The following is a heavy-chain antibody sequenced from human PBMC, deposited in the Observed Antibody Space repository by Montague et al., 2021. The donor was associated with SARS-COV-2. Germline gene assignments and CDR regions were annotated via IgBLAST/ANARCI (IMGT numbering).Heavy chain of an antibody. CDR2: IYYNGYT. D-gene: IGHD3-22*01. J-gene: IGHJ3*02. Sequence: SETLSLTCTVSGDSISTYYWSWIRQPPGKGLERIGYIYYNGYTNYNPSLKSRVTISVDTSKNQFPLWLSFVTVADTAVYFCARGGATYYYDTSGYVNAFDTWGQGTMVTVSS. CDR3: ARGGATYYYDTSGYVNAFDT. V-gene: IGHV4-59*01. CDR1: GDSISTYY.